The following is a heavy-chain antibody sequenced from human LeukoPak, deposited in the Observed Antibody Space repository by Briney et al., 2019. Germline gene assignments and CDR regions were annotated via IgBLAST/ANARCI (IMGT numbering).Heavy chain of an antibody. D-gene: IGHD3-3*01. CDR1: GFTFSSYA. CDR3: ARSDYDSYYMDV. J-gene: IGHJ6*03. V-gene: IGHV3-64*01. Sequence: PGGSLRLSCAASGFTFSSYAMHWVRRAPGKGLEYVSAISSNGGSTYYANSVKGRFTISRDNSKNTLYLQMGSLRAEDMAVYYCARSDYDSYYMDVWGKGTTVTVSS. CDR2: ISSNGGST.